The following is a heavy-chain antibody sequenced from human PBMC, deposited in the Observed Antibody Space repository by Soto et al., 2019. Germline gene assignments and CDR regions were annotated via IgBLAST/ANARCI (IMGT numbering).Heavy chain of an antibody. D-gene: IGHD3-9*01. CDR3: AHIYDDILTGYYSPIAFDI. Sequence: SGPTLVNPTQTLTLTCTFSGFSLSTSGVGVGWIRQPPGKALEWLALIYWDDDKRYSPSLKSRLTITKDTSKNQVVLTMTNMDPVDTATYYCAHIYDDILTGYYSPIAFDIWGQGTMVTVSS. J-gene: IGHJ3*02. CDR2: IYWDDDK. V-gene: IGHV2-5*02. CDR1: GFSLSTSGVG.